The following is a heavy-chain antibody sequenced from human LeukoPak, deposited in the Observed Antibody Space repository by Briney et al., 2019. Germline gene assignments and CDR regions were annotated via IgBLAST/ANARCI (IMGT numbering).Heavy chain of an antibody. D-gene: IGHD3-10*01. Sequence: LANIKQDGSQSHYVASVKGRFTISRDNAKTSLYLQMNTLRAEDTAVYYCARDYSASGSFDYWGQGTLVTVSS. CDR3: ARDYSASGSFDY. J-gene: IGHJ4*02. CDR2: IKQDGSQS. V-gene: IGHV3-7*01.